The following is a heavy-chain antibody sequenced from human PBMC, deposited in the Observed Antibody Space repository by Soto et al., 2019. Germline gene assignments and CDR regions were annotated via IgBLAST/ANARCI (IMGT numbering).Heavy chain of an antibody. Sequence: QIQLVQSGGEVKKPGASVKVSCRSSGYTFISHSITWVRQAPGQGLEWIGRISAYNGNTNYAQKLQGRVTMTTDTDTNTAYMELRSLRSDDTAVYYCARGAFCGGAPGCRDMDVWGQGTTVTVSS. CDR3: ARGAFCGGAPGCRDMDV. V-gene: IGHV1-18*01. CDR1: GYTFISHS. CDR2: ISAYNGNT. J-gene: IGHJ6*02. D-gene: IGHD2-21*01.